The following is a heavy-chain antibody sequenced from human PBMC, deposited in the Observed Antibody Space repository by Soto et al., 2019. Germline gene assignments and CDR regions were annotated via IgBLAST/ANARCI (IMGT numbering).Heavy chain of an antibody. CDR1: GFTFSIYI. D-gene: IGHD2-21*02. CDR3: ARDNLSGGNSYYFDY. Sequence: PGGSLRLSCAASGFTFSIYIMNWVRQAPGKGLEWVSYISSSSSTIYYADSVKGRFTISRDNAKNSLYLQMNSLRDEDTAVYYCARDNLSGGNSYYFDYWGQGTLVTVSS. V-gene: IGHV3-48*02. J-gene: IGHJ4*02. CDR2: ISSSSSTI.